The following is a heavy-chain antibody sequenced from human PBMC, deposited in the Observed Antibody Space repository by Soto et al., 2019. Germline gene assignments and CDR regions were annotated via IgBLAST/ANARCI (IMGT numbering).Heavy chain of an antibody. V-gene: IGHV3-7*05. CDR2: IKRDGSEK. D-gene: IGHD6-19*01. J-gene: IGHJ4*02. Sequence: EVQLVESGGGLVQPGGSLRLSCEGSGFTFSSHWMSWVRQAPGKGLEWVANIKRDGSEKNHVDSVKGRFTISRDNARNSLYLQMNSLRGEDTAVYYCARDVGSGWFDNRGQGTLVTVSS. CDR3: ARDVGSGWFDN. CDR1: GFTFSSHW.